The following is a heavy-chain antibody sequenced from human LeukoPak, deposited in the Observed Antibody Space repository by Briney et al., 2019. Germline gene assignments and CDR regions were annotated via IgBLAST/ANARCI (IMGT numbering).Heavy chain of an antibody. CDR3: AVPSSGDY. D-gene: IGHD3-10*02. CDR2: VYYSGST. CDR1: GGSTSSSSYY. J-gene: IGHJ4*02. V-gene: IGHV4-39*07. Sequence: SETLSLTCTVSGGSTSSSSYYWGWIRQPPGKGLEWIGSVYYSGSTYYNPSLKSRVTISVDTSKNQFSLKLSSVTAADTAVYYCAVPSSGDYWGQGTLVTVSS.